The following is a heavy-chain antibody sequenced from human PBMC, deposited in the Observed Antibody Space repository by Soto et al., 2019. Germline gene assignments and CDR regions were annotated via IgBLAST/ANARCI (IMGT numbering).Heavy chain of an antibody. CDR3: PKGYCSSMNYYTYSYMDV. Sequence: EVQLVESGGDLVQPGRSLRLSCAASGFSFQQYAMHWVRQAPGKGLEWVAGISWNSGTIVYADSVKGRFTLFRDNAGKSLYLQMNSLRPEDTALYYCPKGYCSSMNYYTYSYMDVWGKGTTVTVSS. CDR1: GFSFQQYA. J-gene: IGHJ6*03. V-gene: IGHV3-9*01. CDR2: ISWNSGTI. D-gene: IGHD2-2*01.